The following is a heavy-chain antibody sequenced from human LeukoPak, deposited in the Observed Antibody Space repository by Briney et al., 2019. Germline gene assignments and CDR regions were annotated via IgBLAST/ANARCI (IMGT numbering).Heavy chain of an antibody. D-gene: IGHD5-24*01. CDR1: GYTFTSYY. V-gene: IGHV1-46*01. J-gene: IGHJ4*02. CDR3: ARRHPGGGYNYWTGYYFDY. Sequence: ASVKVSCKASGYTFTSYYIHWVRQAPGQGLEWMGIFNPSTDGTTYAQKFQGRVTMTRDTSTSTVYMELSSLRFEDTAVYYCARRHPGGGYNYWTGYYFDYWGQGTLVTVSS. CDR2: FNPSTDGT.